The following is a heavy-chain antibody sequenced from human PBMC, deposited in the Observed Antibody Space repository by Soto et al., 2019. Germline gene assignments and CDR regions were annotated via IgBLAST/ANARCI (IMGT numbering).Heavy chain of an antibody. D-gene: IGHD2-15*01. Sequence: QVQLQESGPGLVKPSQTLSLTCTVSGGSISSGDYYWSWIRQPPGKGLEWIGYIYYSGSTYYNPSRKSRVTISVDTSKNQFSLKLSSVTAADTAVYYCARGISLVGATNWFDPWGQGTLVTVSS. V-gene: IGHV4-30-4*01. CDR1: GGSISSGDYY. CDR2: IYYSGST. CDR3: ARGISLVGATNWFDP. J-gene: IGHJ5*02.